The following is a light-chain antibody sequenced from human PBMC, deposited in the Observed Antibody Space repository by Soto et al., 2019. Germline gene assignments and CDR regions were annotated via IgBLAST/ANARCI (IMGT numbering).Light chain of an antibody. CDR2: GAS. CDR1: QTISNSY. CDR3: QVYGDSSPT. J-gene: IGKJ1*01. Sequence: EIVLTQSPGTLSLSPGERVTLSCRASQTISNSYSAWYQQKPGQAPRLLIYGASTRATGIPERFSGSGSGTDFTLTISRLEPGDFAVYYCQVYGDSSPTFGQWTKVEFK. V-gene: IGKV3-20*01.